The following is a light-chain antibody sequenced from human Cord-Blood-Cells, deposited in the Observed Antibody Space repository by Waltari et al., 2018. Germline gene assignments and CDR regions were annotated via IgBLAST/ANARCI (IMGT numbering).Light chain of an antibody. J-gene: IGKJ2*01. CDR1: QSISSW. CDR2: KAS. Sequence: DIQMTQSPSTLSASVGDRVTITCRASQSISSWLAWYQQKPGKVPKLLIYKASSLESGVPSRFSGSGSGTEFTLTISSLQPDDFATYYCQQYNSYGTFGQGTKLEIK. V-gene: IGKV1-5*03. CDR3: QQYNSYGT.